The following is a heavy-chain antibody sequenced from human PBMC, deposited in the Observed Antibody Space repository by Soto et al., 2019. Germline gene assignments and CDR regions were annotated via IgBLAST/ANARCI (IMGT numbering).Heavy chain of an antibody. CDR3: ARDSSSSGYYYGMDV. J-gene: IGHJ6*02. Sequence: QVHLVQSGAEVKKPGASVKVSCKASNETLTTYGISWVRQAPGQGLEWMGWVSGYSGHSSSAQEFQDRVIMTTDTSTNTAYMELRSLTSADSAVYLCARDSSSSGYYYGMDVWCQGTTVTVSS. CDR2: VSGYSGHS. V-gene: IGHV1-18*01. CDR1: NETLTTYG. D-gene: IGHD6-6*01.